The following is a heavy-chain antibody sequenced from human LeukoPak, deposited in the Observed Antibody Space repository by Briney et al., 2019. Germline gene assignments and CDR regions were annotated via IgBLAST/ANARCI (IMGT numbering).Heavy chain of an antibody. Sequence: PSETLSLTCTVSGGPISSYYWSWIRQPPGKGLEWIGYIYYSGSTNYYPSLKSRVTISVDTSKNQFSLKLSSVTAADTAVYYCARDRAYCSSTSCYEDPYYYYGMDVWGQGNTVTVSS. J-gene: IGHJ6*02. CDR1: GGPISSYY. V-gene: IGHV4-59*01. CDR3: ARDRAYCSSTSCYEDPYYYYGMDV. D-gene: IGHD2-2*01. CDR2: IYYSGST.